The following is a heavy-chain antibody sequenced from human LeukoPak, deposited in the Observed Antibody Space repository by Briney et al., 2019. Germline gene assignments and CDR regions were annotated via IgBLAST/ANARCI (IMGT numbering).Heavy chain of an antibody. CDR1: SGSICSFY. J-gene: IGHJ3*02. CDR2: IYTSGRD. CDR3: AREVPRYCSGGSCLRNAFDI. Sequence: SETLSLTCTVSSGSICSFYWSWLPEPAGKGGEWGGRIYTSGRDNYNPSLKRRVTMSVDTSKNQFSLKLSSLTAADTAVYYCAREVPRYCSGGSCLRNAFDIWGQGTMVTVSS. D-gene: IGHD2-15*01. V-gene: IGHV4-4*07.